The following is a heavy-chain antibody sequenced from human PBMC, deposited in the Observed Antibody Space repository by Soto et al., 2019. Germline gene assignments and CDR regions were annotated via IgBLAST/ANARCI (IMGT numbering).Heavy chain of an antibody. J-gene: IGHJ4*02. CDR3: ARAPGLGVAHIDY. Sequence: ASVKVSCKASGYTFTSYYMHWVRQAPGQGLEWMGIINPSGGSTSYAQKFQGRVTISVDTSKSQISLRLTSVTAADTAVYYCARAPGLGVAHIDYWGQGTLVTVSS. CDR1: GYTFTSYY. D-gene: IGHD6-19*01. V-gene: IGHV1-46*01. CDR2: INPSGGST.